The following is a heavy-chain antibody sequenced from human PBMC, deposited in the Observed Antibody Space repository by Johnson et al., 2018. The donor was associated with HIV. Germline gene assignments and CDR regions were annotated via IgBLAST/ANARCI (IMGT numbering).Heavy chain of an antibody. CDR3: AKDPRYKYGGAFDI. CDR1: GFSFSTYG. CDR2: IRYDGSNK. D-gene: IGHD3-16*01. V-gene: IGHV3-30*02. J-gene: IGHJ3*02. Sequence: VQLVESGGGVVQPGGSLRLSCAASGFSFSTYGMHWVRQAPGKGLKWVSFIRYDGSNKYYADSVKGRFTISRDNSMNTLYLQMNSLTIDDTAVYYCAKDPRYKYGGAFDIWGQGTMVTVSS.